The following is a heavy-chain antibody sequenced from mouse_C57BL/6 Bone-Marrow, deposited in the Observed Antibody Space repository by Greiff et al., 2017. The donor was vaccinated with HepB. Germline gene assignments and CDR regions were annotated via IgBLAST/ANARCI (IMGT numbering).Heavy chain of an antibody. CDR2: ISSGSSTI. CDR3: ARASNYGYFDV. V-gene: IGHV5-17*01. CDR1: GFTFSDYG. Sequence: EVKLVESGGGLVKPGGSLKLSCAASGFTFSDYGMHWVRQAPEKGLEWVAYISSGSSTIYYADTVKGRFTISRDNAKNTLFLQMTSLRSEDTAMYYCARASNYGYFDVWGTGTTVTVSS. J-gene: IGHJ1*03. D-gene: IGHD2-5*01.